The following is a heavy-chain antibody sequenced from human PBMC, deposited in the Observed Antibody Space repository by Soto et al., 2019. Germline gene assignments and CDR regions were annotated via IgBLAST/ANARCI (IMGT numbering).Heavy chain of an antibody. Sequence: PSVTCTSSGSYISSYYVSLVLPPPGKGLEWIGYIYYSGSTNYNPSLKSRVTISVDTSKNQFSLKLSSVTAADTAVYYCARARPQDIVVVVPRPGYYGMDVWGQGTTVTRLL. V-gene: IGHV4-59*01. CDR1: GSYISSYY. J-gene: IGHJ6*01. CDR2: IYYSGST. D-gene: IGHD2-15*01. CDR3: ARARPQDIVVVVPRPGYYGMDV.